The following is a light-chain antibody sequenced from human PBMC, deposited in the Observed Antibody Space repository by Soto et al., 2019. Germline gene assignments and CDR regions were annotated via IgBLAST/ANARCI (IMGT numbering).Light chain of an antibody. V-gene: IGKV3-20*01. CDR1: QSVSSSY. CDR3: QQYGSSQIT. J-gene: IGKJ1*01. CDR2: GAS. Sequence: EIVLTQSPGTLSLSPGERATLSCRASQSVSSSYLAWYQQKPGQAPRLLIYGASSRATGIPDRFSGSGSGTDFTLTISRLEPEDFAVYYCQQYGSSQITFGQGTKVDIK.